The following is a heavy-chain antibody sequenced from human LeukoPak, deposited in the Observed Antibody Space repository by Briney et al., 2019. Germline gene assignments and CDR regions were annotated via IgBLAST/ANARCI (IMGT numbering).Heavy chain of an antibody. D-gene: IGHD2-8*01. CDR3: ALGTINKDYYFGMDV. J-gene: IGHJ6*02. V-gene: IGHV3-11*01. Sequence: GGSLRLSCAASGFTFSDYYMTWLRQAPGKGLEWLSYISNRGDTVFYADSVKGRFTVSRDNVKRSLYLQIESLRDDDTAVYHCALGTINKDYYFGMDVWGQGTTVTVSS. CDR2: ISNRGDTV. CDR1: GFTFSDYY.